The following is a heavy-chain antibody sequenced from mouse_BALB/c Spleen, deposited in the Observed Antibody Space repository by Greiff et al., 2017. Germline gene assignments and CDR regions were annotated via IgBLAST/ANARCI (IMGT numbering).Heavy chain of an antibody. V-gene: IGHV3-6*02. J-gene: IGHJ2*01. Sequence: DVKLQESGPGLVKPSQSLSLTCSVSGYSITSGYFCNWIRQLPGNKLEWMGYISYDGSNNYNPSLKNRISITRDTSKNQFFLKLHSVTTEDTATYNCARRYYGYDYWGQGTTLTVSA. D-gene: IGHD1-2*01. CDR3: ARRYYGYDY. CDR2: ISYDGSN. CDR1: GYSITSGYF.